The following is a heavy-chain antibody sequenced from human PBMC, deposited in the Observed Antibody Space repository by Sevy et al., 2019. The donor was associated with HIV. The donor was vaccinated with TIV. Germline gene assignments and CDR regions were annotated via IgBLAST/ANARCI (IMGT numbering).Heavy chain of an antibody. D-gene: IGHD6-6*01. J-gene: IGHJ6*02. CDR3: ARSIAAPRGMDV. CDR2: IFYNGIT. V-gene: IGHV4-59*01. CDR1: GDSISSYY. Sequence: SETLSLTCTVSGDSISSYYWGWIRQPPGKGLEWIGYIFYNGITNYNPSLKSRVTISVDTSKNQFSLKLSSVTASDTAVYYCARSIAAPRGMDVWGQGTTVTVSS.